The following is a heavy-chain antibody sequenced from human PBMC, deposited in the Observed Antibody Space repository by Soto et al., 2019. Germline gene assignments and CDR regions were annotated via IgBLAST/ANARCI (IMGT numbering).Heavy chain of an antibody. CDR1: SGSISSSNW. J-gene: IGHJ6*03. CDR3: ARERGPYYYYYMDV. Sequence: SETLSLTCAVSSGSISSSNWWSWVRQPPGKGLEWIGEIYHSGSTNYNPSLKSRVTISVDKSKNQFSLKLSSVTAADTAVYYCARERGPYYYYYMDVWGKGTTVTSP. V-gene: IGHV4-4*02. CDR2: IYHSGST.